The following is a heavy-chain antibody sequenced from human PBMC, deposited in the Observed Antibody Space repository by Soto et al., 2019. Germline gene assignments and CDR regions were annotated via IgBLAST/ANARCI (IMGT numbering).Heavy chain of an antibody. J-gene: IGHJ4*02. CDR1: GFTFGDYA. CDR2: IRSKAYGGTT. V-gene: IGHV3-49*03. Sequence: GGSLRLSCTASGFTFGDYAMSWFRQAPGKGLEWVGFIRSKAYGGTTEYAASVKGRFTISRDDSKSIAYLQMNSQKTEDTAVKNCTRVWSYLSNFDYWGQGTLVTVSS. CDR3: TRVWSYLSNFDY. D-gene: IGHD1-26*01.